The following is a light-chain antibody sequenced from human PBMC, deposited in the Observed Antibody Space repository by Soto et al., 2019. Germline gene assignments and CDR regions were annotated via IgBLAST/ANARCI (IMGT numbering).Light chain of an antibody. J-gene: IGKJ4*01. Sequence: EIVLTQSPATLSLSPGERATLSCRASQSVSSYLAWYQQKPGQAPRLLIYDASNRATGIPARFSGNGSGTDFNLTISSLEPDDFAVYYCQQRSNWPPTFGGGTKVEIK. V-gene: IGKV3-11*01. CDR2: DAS. CDR1: QSVSSY. CDR3: QQRSNWPPT.